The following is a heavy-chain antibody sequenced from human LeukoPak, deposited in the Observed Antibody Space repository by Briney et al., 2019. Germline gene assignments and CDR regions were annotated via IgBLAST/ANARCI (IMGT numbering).Heavy chain of an antibody. CDR2: IKQDGSEK. J-gene: IGHJ4*02. Sequence: QPGGSLRLSCAASGFTFSRYWMTWVRQAPGKGLEWVANIKQDGSEKYYVDSVKGRFTISRDNAKNSLYLQMNSLRAEDTAVYYCARDGSGWPYWGQGTLVTVSS. V-gene: IGHV3-7*04. CDR1: GFTFSRYW. CDR3: ARDGSGWPY. D-gene: IGHD6-25*01.